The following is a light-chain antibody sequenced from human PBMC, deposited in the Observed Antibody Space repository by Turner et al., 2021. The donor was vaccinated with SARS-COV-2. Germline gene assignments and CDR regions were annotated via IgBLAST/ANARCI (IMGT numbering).Light chain of an antibody. CDR3: QQSYSTSRT. J-gene: IGKJ1*01. Sequence: DIQMTQSPSSLSASVGERVTITCRASQSISSYLNWYQQKPWKAPKLLIYAASSLQSGVQSRFSGSGSGTDFTFTISSLQHEDFATYYCQQSYSTSRTFGQGTKVEIK. CDR2: AAS. CDR1: QSISSY. V-gene: IGKV1-39*01.